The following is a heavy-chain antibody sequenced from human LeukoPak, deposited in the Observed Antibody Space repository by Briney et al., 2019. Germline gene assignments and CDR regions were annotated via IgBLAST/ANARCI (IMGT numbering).Heavy chain of an antibody. CDR1: GFTFSSYS. CDR3: ASARDSSGYYSHDGFDI. D-gene: IGHD3-22*01. J-gene: IGHJ3*02. Sequence: PGGSLRLSCAASGFTFSSYSMNWVRQAPGKGLEWVSYISSSSSATYYTDSAKGRFTISRDNAKNSLYLQMNSLRDEDTAVYYCASARDSSGYYSHDGFDIWGQGTMVTVSS. V-gene: IGHV3-48*02. CDR2: ISSSSSAT.